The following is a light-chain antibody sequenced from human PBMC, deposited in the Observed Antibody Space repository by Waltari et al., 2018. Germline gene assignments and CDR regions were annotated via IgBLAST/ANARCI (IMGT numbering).Light chain of an antibody. CDR3: QHHFRLPAT. V-gene: IGKV3-20*01. J-gene: IGKJ1*01. Sequence: EIVFPQSPVSLSLSPWESATLSCSSSQSISRYLAWYQQKPGQAPRLLIYGASNRATGVPPRFSGSGSGTDVSLTISGLEPEDSAVYYCQHHFRLPATFGQGTKVEIK. CDR2: GAS. CDR1: QSISRY.